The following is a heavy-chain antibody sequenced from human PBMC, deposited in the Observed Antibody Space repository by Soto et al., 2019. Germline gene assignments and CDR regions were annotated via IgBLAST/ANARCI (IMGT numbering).Heavy chain of an antibody. CDR1: GFTFSSYA. Sequence: VGSLRLSCAASGFTFSSYAMHWVRQAPGKGLEWVAVISYDGSNKYYADSVKGRFTISRDNSKNTLYLQMNSLRAEDTAVYYCARDRYCSSTSCYTRYYYYGMDVWGQGTTVTVSS. D-gene: IGHD2-2*02. CDR2: ISYDGSNK. V-gene: IGHV3-30-3*01. CDR3: ARDRYCSSTSCYTRYYYYGMDV. J-gene: IGHJ6*02.